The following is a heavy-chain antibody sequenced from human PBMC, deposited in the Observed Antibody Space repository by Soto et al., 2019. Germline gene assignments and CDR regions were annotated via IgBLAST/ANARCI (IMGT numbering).Heavy chain of an antibody. CDR3: ARGNHRWLQLWYFDL. V-gene: IGHV1-69*12. CDR1: GGTFSSYT. CDR2: IIPIFGTV. J-gene: IGHJ2*01. D-gene: IGHD5-12*01. Sequence: QVQLVQSGAEVKKPGSSVTVSCKASGGTFSSYTISWVRQAPGQGLEWMGGIIPIFGTVNYAQKFQGRVTITADESTSTAYMELSSLRSEDTAVYYCARGNHRWLQLWYFDLWGRGTLFTVSS.